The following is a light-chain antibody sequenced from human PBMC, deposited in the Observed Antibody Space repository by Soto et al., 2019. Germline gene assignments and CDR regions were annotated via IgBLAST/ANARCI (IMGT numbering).Light chain of an antibody. J-gene: IGKJ1*01. CDR1: QSVTSNY. Sequence: EVVLTQSPGTVSLSPGERATLSCRASQSVTSNYLAWYQQKPGQAPRLLIYAASSRATGIPDRFSGSGSGTVFTLSISRLETEDFAVYYCQQYGSSVTWTFGQGTKVEIK. CDR3: QQYGSSVTWT. CDR2: AAS. V-gene: IGKV3-20*01.